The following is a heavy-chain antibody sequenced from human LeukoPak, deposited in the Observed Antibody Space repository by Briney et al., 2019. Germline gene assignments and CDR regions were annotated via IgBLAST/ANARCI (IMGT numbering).Heavy chain of an antibody. D-gene: IGHD6-6*01. CDR2: IWYDGSNK. CDR3: ARVGSSSSLGFDY. CDR1: GFTFRSYG. Sequence: PGRSLRLFCAASGFTFRSYGMHWVRQAPGKGLEWVAVIWYDGSNKYCADSVKGRFTISRDNSKNTLYLEMSSLRAEDTAVYYCARVGSSSSLGFDYWGQGTLVTVSS. V-gene: IGHV3-33*01. J-gene: IGHJ4*02.